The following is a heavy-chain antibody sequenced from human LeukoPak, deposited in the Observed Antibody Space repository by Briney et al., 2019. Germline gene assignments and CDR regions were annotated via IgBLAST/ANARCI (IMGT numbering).Heavy chain of an antibody. CDR3: ARVSVLRFLEWLLLNWFDP. CDR2: ISAYNGNT. J-gene: IGHJ5*02. D-gene: IGHD3-3*01. Sequence: ASVKVSCKASGYTFTSYGISWVRQAPRQGLEWMGWISAYNGNTNYAQKLQGRVTMTTDTSTSTAYMELRSLRSDDTAVYYCARVSVLRFLEWLLLNWFDPWGQGTLVTVSS. CDR1: GYTFTSYG. V-gene: IGHV1-18*01.